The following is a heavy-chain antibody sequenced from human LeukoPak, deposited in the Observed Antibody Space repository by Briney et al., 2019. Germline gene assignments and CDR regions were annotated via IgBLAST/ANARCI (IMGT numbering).Heavy chain of an antibody. CDR1: GYTFTSYG. CDR3: ARFLRGYSLFDY. J-gene: IGHJ4*02. CDR2: ISAYNGNT. Sequence: ASVKVSCKASGYTFTSYGIRWVRQAPGQGLEWMGWISAYNGNTNYAQKLQGRVTMTTDTSTSTAYMELRSLRSDDTAVYYCARFLRGYSLFDYWGQGTLVTVSS. D-gene: IGHD6-13*01. V-gene: IGHV1-18*01.